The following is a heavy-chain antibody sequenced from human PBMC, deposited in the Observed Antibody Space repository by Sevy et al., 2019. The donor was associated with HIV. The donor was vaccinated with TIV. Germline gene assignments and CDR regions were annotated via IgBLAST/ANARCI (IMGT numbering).Heavy chain of an antibody. CDR3: SWGGNRYNWNADYFDD. D-gene: IGHD1-1*01. V-gene: IGHV1-18*01. CDR1: GYTFTSYG. Sequence: ASVKVSCKASGYTFTSYGISWVRQAPGQGLEWMGWISAYNGNTNYAQKLQGRVTMTTDTSTRTAYMELRSLRSDDAAVYYWSWGGNRYNWNADYFDDWGQGTLVTVSS. J-gene: IGHJ4*02. CDR2: ISAYNGNT.